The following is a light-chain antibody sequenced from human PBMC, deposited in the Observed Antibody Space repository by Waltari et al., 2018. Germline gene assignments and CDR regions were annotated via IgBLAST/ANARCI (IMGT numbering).Light chain of an antibody. CDR3: ASYTTSDTIV. CDR1: SRDVGNYNY. CDR2: EVS. V-gene: IGLV2-14*01. J-gene: IGLJ1*01. Sequence: QSALTRPASLSGSPGQSITISCTGTSRDVGNYNYVSWYQHHPGKVPKVIIYEVSNRPAGISSRFSGSKSGNTASLTISGLQADDEADYYCASYTTSDTIVFGTGTGVTVL.